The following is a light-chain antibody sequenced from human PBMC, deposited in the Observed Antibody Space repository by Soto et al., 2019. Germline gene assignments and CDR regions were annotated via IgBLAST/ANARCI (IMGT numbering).Light chain of an antibody. CDR2: EGS. Sequence: QSVLTQPASVSGSPGQSITISCTGASSDVGSYSLVSWYQQHPGQAPKVIIYEGSKRPSGVSNRFSASKSGNTASLTISGLQAEDEADYYCCSYAGSSTYVFGTGTKVNVL. CDR1: SSDVGSYSL. J-gene: IGLJ1*01. CDR3: CSYAGSSTYV. V-gene: IGLV2-23*01.